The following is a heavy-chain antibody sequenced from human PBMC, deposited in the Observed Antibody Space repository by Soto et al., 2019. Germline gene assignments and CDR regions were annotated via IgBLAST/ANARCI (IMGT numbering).Heavy chain of an antibody. J-gene: IGHJ6*03. CDR2: INHSGST. V-gene: IGHV4-34*01. D-gene: IGHD3-3*01. CDR3: ARGKSLRILRFLEWLSSHYMDV. CDR1: GVSFSVYY. Sequence: LTCAVYGVSFSVYYWSGIRQPPWKGLAWIGEINHSGSTNYNPSLKSRVTISVDTSKNQFSLKLSSVTAADTAVYYCARGKSLRILRFLEWLSSHYMDVWGKGTTVTVSS.